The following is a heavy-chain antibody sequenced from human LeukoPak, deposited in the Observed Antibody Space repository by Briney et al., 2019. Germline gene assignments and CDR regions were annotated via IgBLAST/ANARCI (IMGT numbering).Heavy chain of an antibody. CDR2: IYRSGST. CDR1: NYSISRDYY. V-gene: IGHV4-38-2*02. D-gene: IGHD3-10*01. J-gene: IGHJ4*02. CDR3: ARDEGGRHYYGSGSRVY. Sequence: SETLSLTCTVSNYSISRDYYWGWIRQPPGKGLEWIGSIYRSGSTYYNPSLKSRVTISIDTSRNQFSLKLSSVTAADTAVYFCARDEGGRHYYGSGSRVYWGQGTRVTVSS.